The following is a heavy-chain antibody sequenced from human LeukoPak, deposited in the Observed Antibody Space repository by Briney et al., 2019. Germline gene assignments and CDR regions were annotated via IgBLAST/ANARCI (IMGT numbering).Heavy chain of an antibody. J-gene: IGHJ4*02. Sequence: ASVKVSCKASGGTFNSYAISWVRQAPGQGLEWMGGIIPMSDTANYPQKFRGRLTITADIPTSTVYMELSSLRSEDTAVYYCARDVGATPGYFDYWGQGTLVTVSS. CDR2: IIPMSDTA. CDR3: ARDVGATPGYFDY. V-gene: IGHV1-69*06. D-gene: IGHD1-26*01. CDR1: GGTFNSYA.